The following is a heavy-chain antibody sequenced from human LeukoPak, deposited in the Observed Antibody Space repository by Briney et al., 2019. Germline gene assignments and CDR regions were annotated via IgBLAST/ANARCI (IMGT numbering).Heavy chain of an antibody. CDR1: GFTFSSYG. CDR2: ISSSSSYI. J-gene: IGHJ2*01. CDR3: ASAPDWYFDL. Sequence: KSGGSLRLSCAASGFTFSSYGMNWVRQAPGKGLEWVSPISSSSSYIYYADSVKGRFTISRDNAKNSLYLQMNSLRAEDTAVYYCASAPDWYFDLWGRGTLVTVSS. V-gene: IGHV3-21*01.